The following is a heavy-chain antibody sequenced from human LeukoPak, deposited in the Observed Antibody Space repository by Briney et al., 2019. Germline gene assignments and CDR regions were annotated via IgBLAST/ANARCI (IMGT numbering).Heavy chain of an antibody. J-gene: IGHJ4*02. CDR1: GFTVSSNY. D-gene: IGHD1-26*01. CDR2: IYTGGST. CDR3: ARNLGATADY. V-gene: IGHV3-66*01. Sequence: GGSLRLSRAASGFTVSSNYMSWVRQAPGKGLEWVSVIYTGGSTYYADSMKGRFTISRDNSKNTVYLQMDSLRAEDTAIYYCARNLGATADYWGQGTLVTVSS.